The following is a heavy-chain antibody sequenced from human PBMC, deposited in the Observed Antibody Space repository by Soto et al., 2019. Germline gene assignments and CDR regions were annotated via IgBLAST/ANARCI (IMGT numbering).Heavy chain of an antibody. D-gene: IGHD3-16*01. Sequence: SETLSLTCAVYGGSFSGYYWSWIRQPPGKGLEWIGEINHSGSTNCNPSIKSRVTISVDTSKNQFSLKLSSVTAADTAVYYCARGGGRYYMDVWDKGTTVTVSS. J-gene: IGHJ6*03. CDR1: GGSFSGYY. CDR3: ARGGGRYYMDV. CDR2: INHSGST. V-gene: IGHV4-34*01.